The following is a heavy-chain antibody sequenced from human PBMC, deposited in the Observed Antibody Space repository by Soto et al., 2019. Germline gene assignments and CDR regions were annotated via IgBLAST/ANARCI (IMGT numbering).Heavy chain of an antibody. CDR2: ISSSSSTI. J-gene: IGHJ5*02. D-gene: IGHD6-13*01. V-gene: IGHV3-48*01. Sequence: GSLRLSCAASGFTFSSYSMNWVRQAPGKGLEWVSYISSSSSTIYYADSVKGRFTISRDNAKNSLYLQMNSLRAEDTAVYYCARHPERIAEIGWFDPWGQGTLVTVSA. CDR3: ARHPERIAEIGWFDP. CDR1: GFTFSSYS.